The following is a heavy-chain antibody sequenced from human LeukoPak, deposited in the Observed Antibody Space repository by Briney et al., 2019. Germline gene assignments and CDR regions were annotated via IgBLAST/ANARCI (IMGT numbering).Heavy chain of an antibody. CDR1: GYTFTSYG. CDR3: ARQLWFGELFGAFDI. D-gene: IGHD3-10*01. Sequence: ASVKVSCKASGYTFTSYGISWVRQAPGQGLEWMGWISAYNGNTNYAQKLQGRVTMTRDTSISTAYMELSRLRSDDTAVYYCARQLWFGELFGAFDIWGQGTMVTVSS. V-gene: IGHV1-18*01. CDR2: ISAYNGNT. J-gene: IGHJ3*02.